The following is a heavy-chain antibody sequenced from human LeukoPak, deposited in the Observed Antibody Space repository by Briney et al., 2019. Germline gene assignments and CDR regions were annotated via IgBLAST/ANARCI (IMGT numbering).Heavy chain of an antibody. D-gene: IGHD6-19*01. V-gene: IGHV3-23*01. CDR2: ISVNGEIA. Sequence: GGSLTLSCALSGLSVSSLGMSWVRQSPGKGLEWISAISVNGEIAYYADSVTGRFIISRDNSKNTLYLQLSSLRAEDTAVYYCAQGYSSGWYPYWGQGSLVSVSS. J-gene: IGHJ4*02. CDR1: GLSVSSLG. CDR3: AQGYSSGWYPY.